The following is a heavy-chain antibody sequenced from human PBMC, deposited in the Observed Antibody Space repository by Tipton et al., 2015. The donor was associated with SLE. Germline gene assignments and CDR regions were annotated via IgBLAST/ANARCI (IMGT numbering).Heavy chain of an antibody. Sequence: TLSLTCTVSGGSISSHYWSWIRQPPGKGLEWIGYIYYSGSTNYNPSLKSRVTISVDTSKNQFSLKLSSVTAADTAVYYRARAWGAYGSGSYPDYWGQGTLVTVSS. CDR1: GGSISSHY. J-gene: IGHJ4*02. CDR3: ARAWGAYGSGSYPDY. CDR2: IYYSGST. V-gene: IGHV4-59*11. D-gene: IGHD3-10*01.